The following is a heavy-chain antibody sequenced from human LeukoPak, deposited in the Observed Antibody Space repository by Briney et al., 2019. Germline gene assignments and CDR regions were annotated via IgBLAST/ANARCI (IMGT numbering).Heavy chain of an antibody. D-gene: IGHD4-11*01. CDR1: GGSISSYY. CDR2: IYYSGNT. J-gene: IGHJ4*02. V-gene: IGHV4-59*01. CDR3: ARFTDYTSALDY. Sequence: SETLSLTCTVSGGSISSYYWSWIRQPPGKGLEWIGYIYYSGNTNYNPSLKSRVTISVDTSKNQFSLKLSSVTAADTAVYYCARFTDYTSALDYWGQGTLVTVSS.